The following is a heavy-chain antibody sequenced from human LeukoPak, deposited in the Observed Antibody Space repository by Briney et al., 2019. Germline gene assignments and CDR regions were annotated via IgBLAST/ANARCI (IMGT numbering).Heavy chain of an antibody. CDR3: ARGDYSFDY. J-gene: IGHJ4*02. Sequence: GGSLRLSCAASGFTFSSYEMNWVRQAPGKGLEWVSYISSSGSAIYYADSVKGRFTISRDNAKNSLYLQMNSLRAEDTAVYYCARGDYSFDYWGQGTLVTVSS. V-gene: IGHV3-48*03. D-gene: IGHD4-11*01. CDR1: GFTFSSYE. CDR2: ISSSGSAI.